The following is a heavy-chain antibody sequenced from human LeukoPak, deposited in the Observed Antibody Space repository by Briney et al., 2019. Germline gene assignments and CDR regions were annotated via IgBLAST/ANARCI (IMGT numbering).Heavy chain of an antibody. CDR1: GGTFSDYA. J-gene: IGHJ4*02. CDR3: TRDDIATRYFDY. D-gene: IGHD6-6*01. CDR2: FIPVLGTA. Sequence: ASVKVSCKAFGGTFSDYAISWVRQAPGQGLEWVGGFIPVLGTANFARNFQGRVTITTDESTNTAYMELSALRSDDTAEYYCTRDDIATRYFDYWGQGTLVTVSS. V-gene: IGHV1-69*05.